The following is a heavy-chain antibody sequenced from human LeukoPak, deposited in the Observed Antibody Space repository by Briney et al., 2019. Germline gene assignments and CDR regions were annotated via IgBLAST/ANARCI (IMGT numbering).Heavy chain of an antibody. D-gene: IGHD2-15*01. V-gene: IGHV3-7*03. Sequence: GGSLRLSCAASGFTFSSYGMHWVRQAPGKGLEWVANIKQDGSEKYYVDSVKGRFTISRDNAKNSLYLQMNSLRAEDTAVYYCARTDCSGSSCYKIYYFDYWGQGTLVTVSS. CDR2: IKQDGSEK. J-gene: IGHJ4*02. CDR1: GFTFSSYG. CDR3: ARTDCSGSSCYKIYYFDY.